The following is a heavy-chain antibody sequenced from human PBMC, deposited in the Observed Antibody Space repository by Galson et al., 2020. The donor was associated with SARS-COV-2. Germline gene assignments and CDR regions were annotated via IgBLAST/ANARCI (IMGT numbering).Heavy chain of an antibody. Sequence: TLSLTCAVSGGSISSSNWYTWVRQSPGKGLEWIGEIYHSGGASYNPSLKSRVTMSVDTSKNQISLKLTSVTAADTAVYFCARDSSSWSPFLQHWGQGTLVTVSS. J-gene: IGHJ1*01. CDR2: IYHSGGA. CDR1: GGSISSSNW. D-gene: IGHD6-13*01. CDR3: ARDSSSWSPFLQH. V-gene: IGHV4-4*01.